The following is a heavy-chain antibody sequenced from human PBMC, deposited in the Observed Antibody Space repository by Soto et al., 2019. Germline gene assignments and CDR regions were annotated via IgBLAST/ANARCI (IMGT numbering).Heavy chain of an antibody. CDR1: GAPIAGSSY. D-gene: IGHD2-8*02. CDR3: ARGMTPTGATAWYYFDS. J-gene: IGHJ4*02. V-gene: IGHV4-4*07. Sequence: SETLSLTCSVSGAPIAGSSYWSWIRQPSGKGLEWIGRFSLSGTTNYSPSLRSRVTMSADVSKKQFSLRLTSVTAADTALYYCARGMTPTGATAWYYFDSWGQGTLVTVSS. CDR2: FSLSGTT.